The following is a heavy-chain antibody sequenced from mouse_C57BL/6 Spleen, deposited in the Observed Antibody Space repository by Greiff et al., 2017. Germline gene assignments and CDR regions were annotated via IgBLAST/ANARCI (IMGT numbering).Heavy chain of an antibody. Sequence: EVMLVESGGGLVKPGGSLKLSCAASGFTFSDYGMHWVRQAPEKGLEWVAYISSGSSTIYYADTVKGRFTISRDNAKNTLFLQMTSLRSEDTAMYYCARNYGSRVPYYFDYWGQGTTLTVSS. D-gene: IGHD1-1*01. J-gene: IGHJ2*01. V-gene: IGHV5-17*01. CDR3: ARNYGSRVPYYFDY. CDR1: GFTFSDYG. CDR2: ISSGSSTI.